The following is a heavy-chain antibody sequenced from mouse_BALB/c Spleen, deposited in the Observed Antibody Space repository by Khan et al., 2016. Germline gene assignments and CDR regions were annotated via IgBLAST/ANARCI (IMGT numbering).Heavy chain of an antibody. Sequence: VQLKQSGAELVKPGASVKLSCTASGFNIKDTYMHWVKQRPEQGLEWIGRIDPANGNTKYDPKFQDKATVTSETSSNTAYLQLSSLTSEDTAGDYCARGGYGWFAYWGQGTLVTVSA. CDR1: GFNIKDTY. CDR2: IDPANGNT. D-gene: IGHD2-14*01. V-gene: IGHV14-3*02. CDR3: ARGGYGWFAY. J-gene: IGHJ3*01.